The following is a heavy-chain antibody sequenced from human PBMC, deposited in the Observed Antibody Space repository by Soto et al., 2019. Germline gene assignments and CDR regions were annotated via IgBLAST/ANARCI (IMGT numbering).Heavy chain of an antibody. J-gene: IGHJ5*02. CDR1: GASVSSHS. Sequence: SETLSLTCSVTGASVSSHSWSWIRQSPGKGLEWIGYIHYSGGTNYTPSLRSRVTISVETSKNQLSLNLTSLTAAETAVYYCARGGTSGSAVYNWFDPWGQGTLVTVSS. D-gene: IGHD3-10*01. CDR3: ARGGTSGSAVYNWFDP. CDR2: IHYSGGT. V-gene: IGHV4-59*02.